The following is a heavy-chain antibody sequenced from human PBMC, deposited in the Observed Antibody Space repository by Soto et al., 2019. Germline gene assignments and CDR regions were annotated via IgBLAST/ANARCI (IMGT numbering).Heavy chain of an antibody. V-gene: IGHV3-53*01. D-gene: IGHD6-19*01. CDR3: ATEQQYSSGWYGDAFDI. J-gene: IGHJ3*02. CDR2: SYSGGST. Sequence: GSLRLSCAASGFTVSSNYMSWVRQAPGKGLEWVSVSYSGGSTYYADSVKGRFTISRDNSKNTLYLQMNSLRAEDTAVYYCATEQQYSSGWYGDAFDIWGQGTMVTVSS. CDR1: GFTVSSNY.